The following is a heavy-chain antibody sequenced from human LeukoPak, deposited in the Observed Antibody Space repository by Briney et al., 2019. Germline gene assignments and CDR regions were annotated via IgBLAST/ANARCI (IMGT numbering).Heavy chain of an antibody. J-gene: IGHJ5*02. CDR3: ATIRHSGYVATSFSA. CDR2: INHSGST. V-gene: IGHV4-34*08. D-gene: IGHD5-12*01. Sequence: GSLRLSCAASGFTFSSYAMSWVRQAPGKGLEWIGEINHSGSTNYNPSLKSRVTISVDTSKNQFSLKLSSVTAADTAVYYCATIRHSGYVATSFSAWGQGTLVTVSS. CDR1: GFTFSSYA.